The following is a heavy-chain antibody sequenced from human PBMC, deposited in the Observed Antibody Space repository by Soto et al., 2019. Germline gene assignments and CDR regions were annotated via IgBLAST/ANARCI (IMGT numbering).Heavy chain of an antibody. D-gene: IGHD3-22*01. CDR1: GFTFSSYA. J-gene: IGHJ3*02. CDR2: ISGSGGST. Sequence: GGSLRLSCAASGFTFSSYAMSWVRQAPGKGLEWVSAISGSGGSTYYADSVKGRFTISRDNSKNTLYLQMNSLRAEDTPVYYCANVPGVWYYYDSSGFDAFDIWGQGTMVTVSS. V-gene: IGHV3-23*01. CDR3: ANVPGVWYYYDSSGFDAFDI.